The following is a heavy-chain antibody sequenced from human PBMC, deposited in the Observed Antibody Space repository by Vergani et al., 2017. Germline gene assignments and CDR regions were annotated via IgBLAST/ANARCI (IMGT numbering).Heavy chain of an antibody. CDR1: GFTFDDYT. CDR3: AKAGSSGWRILDYYDMDV. Sequence: EVQLVEAGGVVVEPGGSLRLSCAASGFTFDDYTMHWVRQAPGKGLEWVSLISWDGGSTYYADSVKGRFTITRDNSKNTLYLQMNSLRAEDTAVYYCAKAGSSGWRILDYYDMDVWGKGTTVTVSS. D-gene: IGHD6-19*01. V-gene: IGHV3-43*01. J-gene: IGHJ6*03. CDR2: ISWDGGST.